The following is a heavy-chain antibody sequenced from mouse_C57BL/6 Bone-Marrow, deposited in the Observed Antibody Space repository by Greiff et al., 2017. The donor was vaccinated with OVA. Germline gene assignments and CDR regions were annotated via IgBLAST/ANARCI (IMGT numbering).Heavy chain of an antibody. CDR2: IYPGDGDT. V-gene: IGHV1-82*01. J-gene: IGHJ2*01. Sequence: VQPGASVKISCKASGYAFSSSWMNWVKQRPGKGLEWIGRIYPGDGDTNYNGKFKGKATLTADKSSSTAYMQLSSLTSEDSAVYFCASVRSLFDYWGQGTTLTVSS. D-gene: IGHD1-1*01. CDR1: GYAFSSSW. CDR3: ASVRSLFDY.